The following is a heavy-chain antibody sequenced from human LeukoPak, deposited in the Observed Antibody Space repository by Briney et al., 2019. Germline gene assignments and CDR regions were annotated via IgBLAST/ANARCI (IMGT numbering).Heavy chain of an antibody. Sequence: GGSLRLSCAASGFTFSSYGMHWVRQAPGKGLEWVAFIRYDGSNKYYADSVKGRFTISRDNSKNTLYLQMNSLRAEDTAVYYCAKEKLPYSSSLDYWGQGTLVTVSS. CDR3: AKEKLPYSSSLDY. CDR2: IRYDGSNK. V-gene: IGHV3-30*02. J-gene: IGHJ4*02. D-gene: IGHD6-6*01. CDR1: GFTFSSYG.